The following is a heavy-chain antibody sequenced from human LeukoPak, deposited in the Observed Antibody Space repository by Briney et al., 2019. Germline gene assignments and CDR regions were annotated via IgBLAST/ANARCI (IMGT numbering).Heavy chain of an antibody. Sequence: PGGSLRLSCAASGFTFSSYAMSWVRQAPGKGLEWVSAISGSGGSTYYADSVKGRFTISRDNSKNTLYLQMNSLRAEDTAVYYCAKGYCSGGSCYEYYFDYWGQGTLVTVSS. D-gene: IGHD2-15*01. J-gene: IGHJ4*02. CDR1: GFTFSSYA. CDR2: ISGSGGST. V-gene: IGHV3-23*01. CDR3: AKGYCSGGSCYEYYFDY.